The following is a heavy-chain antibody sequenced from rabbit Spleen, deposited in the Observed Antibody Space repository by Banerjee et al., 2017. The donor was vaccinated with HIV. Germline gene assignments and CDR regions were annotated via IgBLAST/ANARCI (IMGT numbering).Heavy chain of an antibody. D-gene: IGHD4-1*01. CDR2: IYGGSSGST. V-gene: IGHV1S45*01. CDR3: ARDLDAVIGWNFGW. CDR1: GFTISSSYW. Sequence: QEQLVESGGGLVTTGASLTLTCTASGFTISSSYWICWVRQAPGKGLEWIACIYGGSSGSTYYASWAKGRFTFSKTSSTTVTLQMTSLTAADTATYFCARDLDAVIGWNFGWWGPGTLVTVS. J-gene: IGHJ6*01.